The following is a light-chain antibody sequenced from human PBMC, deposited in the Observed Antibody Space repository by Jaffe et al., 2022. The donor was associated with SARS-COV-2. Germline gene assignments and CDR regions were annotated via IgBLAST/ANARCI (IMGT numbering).Light chain of an antibody. Sequence: DIQMTQSPSSLSASVGDRVTVTCRASQGIRNYLAWYQQKPGKVPKLLIYAASTPQSGVPSRFSGSGSETDFTLTINSLQPEDVATYYCQNYDNAPLTFGGGTKVEIK. CDR1: QGIRNY. V-gene: IGKV1-27*01. CDR3: QNYDNAPLT. CDR2: AAS. J-gene: IGKJ4*01.